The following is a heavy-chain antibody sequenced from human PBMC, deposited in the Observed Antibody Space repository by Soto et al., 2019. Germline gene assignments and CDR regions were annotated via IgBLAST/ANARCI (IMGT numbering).Heavy chain of an antibody. J-gene: IGHJ4*02. CDR1: GSSISSYY. V-gene: IGHV4-59*08. CDR2: IYYSGST. Sequence: SETLSLTCTVSGSSISSYYWSWIRQPPGKGLEWIGYIYYSGSTNYNPSLKSRVTISVDTSKNQFSLKLSSVTAADTAVYYCARHVWFGELSAFDYWGQGTLVTVSS. D-gene: IGHD3-10*01. CDR3: ARHVWFGELSAFDY.